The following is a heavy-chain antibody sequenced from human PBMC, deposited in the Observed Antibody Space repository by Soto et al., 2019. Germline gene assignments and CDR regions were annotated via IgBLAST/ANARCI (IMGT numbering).Heavy chain of an antibody. V-gene: IGHV3-9*01. CDR1: GFTFDDYA. Sequence: EVQLVESGGGLVQPGRSLRLSCAASGFTFDDYAMHWVRQAPGKGLEWVSGISWNSGSIGYADSVKGRFTIPRDNAKNSLYLQMNSLRAEDTALYYCAKDNYGSGEIGYWGQGTLVTVSS. D-gene: IGHD3-10*01. J-gene: IGHJ4*02. CDR2: ISWNSGSI. CDR3: AKDNYGSGEIGY.